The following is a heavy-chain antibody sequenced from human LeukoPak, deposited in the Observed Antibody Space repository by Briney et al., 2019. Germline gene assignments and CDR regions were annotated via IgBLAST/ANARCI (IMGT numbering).Heavy chain of an antibody. Sequence: GGSLRLSCAASGFTFDDYAMRWVRQAPGKGLEWVSGISWNSGSIGYADSVKGRFTISRDNAKNSLYLQMNSLRAEDTALYYCARDLRAYYYYYMDVWGKGTTVTISS. CDR3: ARDLRAYYYYYMDV. J-gene: IGHJ6*03. CDR2: ISWNSGSI. V-gene: IGHV3-9*01. CDR1: GFTFDDYA.